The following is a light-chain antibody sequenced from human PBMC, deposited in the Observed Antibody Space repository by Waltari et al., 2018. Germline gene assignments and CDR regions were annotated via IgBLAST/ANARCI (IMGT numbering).Light chain of an antibody. J-gene: IGKJ3*01. Sequence: DIQMTQSPSSLSASVGDRVTITCRASQSISSYLNWYQQKPEKAPNLLIYAASSFQSGVPSRFSGSGSGTDFTLTIISLQPEDFATYYCQQSYSTPFTFGPGTKVDIK. CDR1: QSISSY. CDR2: AAS. CDR3: QQSYSTPFT. V-gene: IGKV1-39*01.